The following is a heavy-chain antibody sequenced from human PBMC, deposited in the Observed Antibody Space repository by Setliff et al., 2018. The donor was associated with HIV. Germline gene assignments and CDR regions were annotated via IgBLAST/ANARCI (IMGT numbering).Heavy chain of an antibody. CDR1: GGPISSSSYY. CDR2: IYYSGRT. V-gene: IGHV4-39*01. Sequence: PSETLSLTCTVSGGPISSSSYYWGWIRQPPGKGLEWIGSIYYSGRTYYNPSLKSRVTTSVEKSKDQFSLKLSSVTAADTAVYYCATMGRRGWFIDYWGQGTLVTVSS. D-gene: IGHD6-19*01. J-gene: IGHJ4*02. CDR3: ATMGRRGWFIDY.